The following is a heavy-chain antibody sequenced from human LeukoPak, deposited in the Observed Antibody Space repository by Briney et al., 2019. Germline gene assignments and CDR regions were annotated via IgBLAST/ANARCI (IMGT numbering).Heavy chain of an antibody. CDR3: ARDTVAGNYFGY. J-gene: IGHJ4*02. CDR2: TYYRSKWFY. Sequence: SQTLSLTCAISGDSVSSNTATWNWVRQSPSRGLEWLGRTYYRSKWFYEYALSVKSRITINPDTSKNQFSLKLNSVTPEDTAVYYCARDTVAGNYFGYWGQGTLVTVSS. D-gene: IGHD6-19*01. V-gene: IGHV6-1*01. CDR1: GDSVSSNTAT.